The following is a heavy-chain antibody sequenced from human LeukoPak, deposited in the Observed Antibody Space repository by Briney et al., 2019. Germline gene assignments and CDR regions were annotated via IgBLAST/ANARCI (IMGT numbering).Heavy chain of an antibody. Sequence: ASVKVSCKASGGTFSSYAISWVRQAPGQGLEWMGGIIPIFGTANYAQKFQGRATITADESTSTAYMEMSSLRSEDTAVYYCALAAYYDSSGFKYYFDYWGQGPLVTVSS. V-gene: IGHV1-69*13. CDR3: ALAAYYDSSGFKYYFDY. CDR1: GGTFSSYA. J-gene: IGHJ4*02. CDR2: IIPIFGTA. D-gene: IGHD3-22*01.